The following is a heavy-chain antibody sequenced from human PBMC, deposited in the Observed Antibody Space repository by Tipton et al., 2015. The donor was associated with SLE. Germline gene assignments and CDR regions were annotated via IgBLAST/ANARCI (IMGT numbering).Heavy chain of an antibody. CDR2: IYSGGTT. J-gene: IGHJ4*02. CDR1: GFTFTDFA. D-gene: IGHD2-21*02. CDR3: AKDKYGDFPGWVDY. Sequence: PLRLSCAASGFTFTDFAMTWVRQAPGKGLEWISVIYSGGTTYYADSVKGRFTISRDTSKNTLYLQMKSLRAEDTALHYCAKDKYGDFPGWVDYWGQGTPVTVSS. V-gene: IGHV3-23*03.